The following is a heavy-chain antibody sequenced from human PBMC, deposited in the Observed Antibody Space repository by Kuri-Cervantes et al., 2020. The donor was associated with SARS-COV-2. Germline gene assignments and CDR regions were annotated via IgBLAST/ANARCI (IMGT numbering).Heavy chain of an antibody. CDR1: GFTFSSYA. D-gene: IGHD3-10*01. CDR3: ARDLIFVAYNRGTGAFDI. V-gene: IGHV3-23*01. Sequence: SLKISGAASGFTFSSYAMSWVRQAPGKGLEWVSAISGIGGSTYYADSVKGRFTISRDNSKNTLCLQMNSLRAEDTALYYCARDLIFVAYNRGTGAFDIWGQGTMVTVSS. J-gene: IGHJ3*02. CDR2: ISGIGGST.